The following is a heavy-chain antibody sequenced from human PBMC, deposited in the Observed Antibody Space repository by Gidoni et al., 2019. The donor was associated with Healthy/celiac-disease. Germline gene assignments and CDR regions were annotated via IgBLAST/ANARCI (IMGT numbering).Heavy chain of an antibody. CDR1: GFTFSSYS. V-gene: IGHV3-48*02. CDR2: ISSSSSTI. CDR3: ARVSRSYRTYYYYGMDV. J-gene: IGHJ6*02. Sequence: EVQLVESGGGLVQPGGSLRLSCAASGFTFSSYSMNWVRQAPGKGLEWVSYISSSSSTIYYADSVKGRFTISRDNAKNSLYLKMNSLRDEDTAVYYCARVSRSYRTYYYYGMDVWGQGTTVTVSS.